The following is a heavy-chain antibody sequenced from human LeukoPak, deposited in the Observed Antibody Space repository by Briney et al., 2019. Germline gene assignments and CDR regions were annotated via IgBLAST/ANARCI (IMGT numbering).Heavy chain of an antibody. D-gene: IGHD3-10*01. J-gene: IGHJ5*02. Sequence: PSETLSLTCTVSGASISSGTYSWSWIRQPPGEGLVGIVYIYHTGSTYYNPSLTGRVTISVDRSKNQFSLNLNFVTAADTALYYCARGDGSGSGRWFDPWGQGTQITVSS. CDR3: ARGDGSGSGRWFDP. V-gene: IGHV4-30-2*01. CDR1: GASISSGTYS. CDR2: IYHTGST.